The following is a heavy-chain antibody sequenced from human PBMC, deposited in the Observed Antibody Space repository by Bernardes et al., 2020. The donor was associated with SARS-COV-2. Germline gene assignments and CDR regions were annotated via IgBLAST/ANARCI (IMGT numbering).Heavy chain of an antibody. CDR2: ISSSNKYM. V-gene: IGHV3-21*01. CDR1: GFTFSSYL. Sequence: SLRLSCPASGFTFSSYLMNWVRPAPGKGLEWVSSISSSNKYMYYADSVSGRFTISRDNAKTSLYLQMNSLRAEDTAVYYCARADKWELPFDYWGQGALGTVSS. CDR3: ARADKWELPFDY. J-gene: IGHJ4*02. D-gene: IGHD1-26*01.